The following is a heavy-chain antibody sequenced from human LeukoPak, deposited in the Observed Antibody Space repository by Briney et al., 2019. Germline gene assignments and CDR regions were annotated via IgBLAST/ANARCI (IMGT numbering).Heavy chain of an antibody. V-gene: IGHV1-18*01. CDR2: ISAHNGNT. CDR1: GYIFTSYG. Sequence: ASVKVSCKASGYIFTSYGIIWVRQAPGQGLQWMGCISAHNGNTNYAQKLQGRVTMTTDTSTSTVYMELRSLRADDTAEYDCARAQTTLLLDYWGQGTLVTVSS. CDR3: ARAQTTLLLDY. J-gene: IGHJ4*02. D-gene: IGHD4-11*01.